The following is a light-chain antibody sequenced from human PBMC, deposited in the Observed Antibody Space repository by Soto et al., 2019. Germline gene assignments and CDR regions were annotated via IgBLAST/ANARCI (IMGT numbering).Light chain of an antibody. V-gene: IGKV3-20*01. CDR2: GAS. J-gene: IGKJ3*01. Sequence: EIVLTQSPGTLSLSPGERATLSCRASQSVSSSYLAWYQQKPGQAPRLLIYGASSRATGIPDRFSGSGSGTDFTLTISSLEPEDFSVYYCQQYCSSPPNTFGPGTKVDIK. CDR1: QSVSSSY. CDR3: QQYCSSPPNT.